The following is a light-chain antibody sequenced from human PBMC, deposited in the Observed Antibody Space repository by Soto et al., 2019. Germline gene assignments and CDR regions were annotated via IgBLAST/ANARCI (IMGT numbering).Light chain of an antibody. Sequence: EIVLTQSPGTLFLSPGDRATLSCRASQSVSSNYLAWYQQQKPGQAPRLLIYGASSRATGVPDRFSGSGSGTEFTLAISRLEPEDFVVYYCQQYGDSSWTFGQGTKVEIK. CDR3: QQYGDSSWT. CDR2: GAS. V-gene: IGKV3-20*01. CDR1: QSVSSNY. J-gene: IGKJ1*01.